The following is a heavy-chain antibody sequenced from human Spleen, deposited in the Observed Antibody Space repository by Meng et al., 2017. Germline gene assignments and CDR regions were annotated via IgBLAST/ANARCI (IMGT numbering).Heavy chain of an antibody. V-gene: IGHV1-2*06. J-gene: IGHJ4*02. CDR3: ARDGLDY. Sequence: QVQLVQSGAEVKKPGSWVKVSFNPSGGTFSSYTSSWVRRAPGQGLEXMGRINPKSGDTHYAQRFQGRVTMTGDTSISTAYMELSGLRSDDTAVYYCARDGLDYWGQGTLVTVSS. CDR1: GGTFSSYT. CDR2: INPKSGDT.